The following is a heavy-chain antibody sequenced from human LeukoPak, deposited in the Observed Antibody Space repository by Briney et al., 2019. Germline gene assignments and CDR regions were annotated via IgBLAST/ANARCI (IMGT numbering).Heavy chain of an antibody. D-gene: IGHD6-19*01. CDR3: ARSYSSGWSGDDY. CDR1: GGTFSSYG. CDR2: IIPIFGTA. V-gene: IGHV1-69*13. Sequence: SVKVSCKASGGTFSSYGISWVRQAPGQGLEWMGGIIPIFGTANYAQKFQGRVTITADESTSTAYMELSSLRSEDTAVYYCARSYSSGWSGDDYWGQGTLVTVSS. J-gene: IGHJ4*02.